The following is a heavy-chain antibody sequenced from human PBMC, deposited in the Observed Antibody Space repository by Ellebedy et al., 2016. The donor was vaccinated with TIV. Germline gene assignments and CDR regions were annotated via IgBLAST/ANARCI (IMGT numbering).Heavy chain of an antibody. V-gene: IGHV3-53*01. J-gene: IGHJ4*02. CDR2: IYTTGLI. D-gene: IGHD5-18*01. Sequence: GESLKISCAASGFTVSSSFLTWVRQAPGKGLQWVSIIYTTGLIAYADSVRGRFTISRDSSENTLYLQMNRLRADDTAVYYCAKDYTAYSNDVWGQGTLVTVSS. CDR1: GFTVSSSF. CDR3: AKDYTAYSNDV.